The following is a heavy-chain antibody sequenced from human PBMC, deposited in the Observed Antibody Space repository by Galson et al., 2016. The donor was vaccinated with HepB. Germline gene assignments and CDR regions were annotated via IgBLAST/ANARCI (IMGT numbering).Heavy chain of an antibody. CDR3: AGDWGGGYFDSSGYLVAYGMDV. V-gene: IGHV4-39*01. Sequence: ETLSLTCTVSGGSISSSSYYWGWIRQPPGKGLEWIGSFYYSGSTYYNSSLKSRVTISVDTSKNQFSLKLSSVTAADTAVYYCAGDWGGGYFDSSGYLVAYGMDVWGQGTTVTVSS. D-gene: IGHD3-22*01. CDR2: FYYSGST. J-gene: IGHJ6*02. CDR1: GGSISSSSYY.